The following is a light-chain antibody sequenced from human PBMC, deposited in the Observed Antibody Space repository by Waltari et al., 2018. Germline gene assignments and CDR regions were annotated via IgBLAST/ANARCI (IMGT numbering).Light chain of an antibody. Sequence: DIVMTQSPDSLAVSLGERATINCKSSQSVLYSSNNKNYLAWYQQKPGQPPKLLIYWASIRESGVPDRFSGSGSETDFTLTISSLQAEDVAVYYCQQSYSPHRTFGQGTRVDIK. CDR2: WAS. V-gene: IGKV4-1*01. CDR1: QSVLYSSNNKNY. CDR3: QQSYSPHRT. J-gene: IGKJ1*01.